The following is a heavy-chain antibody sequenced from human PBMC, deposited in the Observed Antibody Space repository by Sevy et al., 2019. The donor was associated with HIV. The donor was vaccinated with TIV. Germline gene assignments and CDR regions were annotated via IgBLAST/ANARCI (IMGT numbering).Heavy chain of an antibody. CDR1: GFTFSNYW. CDR2: INSDGRRT. J-gene: IGHJ6*02. V-gene: IGHV3-74*01. Sequence: GGSLRLSCAASGFTFSNYWVHWVRQAPGKGLVWVSRINSDGRRTSYAHSVKGRFTISRDNAKNTLWLQMNSLRVEDTAVYYCTRGSPDYRDYYYYYGMDVWGQGTTVTVSS. CDR3: TRGSPDYRDYYYYYGMDV. D-gene: IGHD4-4*01.